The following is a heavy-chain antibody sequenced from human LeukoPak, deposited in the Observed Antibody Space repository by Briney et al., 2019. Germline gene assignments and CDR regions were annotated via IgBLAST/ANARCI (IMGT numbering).Heavy chain of an antibody. CDR3: ARGGYCSGGSCYYNWFDP. V-gene: IGHV4-34*01. D-gene: IGHD2-15*01. J-gene: IGHJ5*02. CDR2: INHSGST. CDR1: GGSFSGYY. Sequence: PSETLSLTCAVYGGSFSGYYWSWIRQPPGKGLECIGEINHSGSTNYNPSLKSRVTISVDTSKNQFSLKLSSVTAADTAVYYCARGGYCSGGSCYYNWFDPWGQGTLVTVSS.